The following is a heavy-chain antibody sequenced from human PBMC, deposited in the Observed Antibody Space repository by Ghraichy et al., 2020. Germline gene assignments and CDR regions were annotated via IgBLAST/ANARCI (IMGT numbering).Heavy chain of an antibody. J-gene: IGHJ5*02. CDR2: IFSRGGTT. Sequence: ASVKVSCKASGYTFTSYHVHWVRQAPGQGLEWMGIIFSRGGTTTYAQKFQGRVTMTRDTSKSTVYMELSSLISDDTAVYYCTREFPSTGWFDPWGQGTLVTVSS. D-gene: IGHD1-14*01. V-gene: IGHV1-46*03. CDR3: TREFPSTGWFDP. CDR1: GYTFTSYH.